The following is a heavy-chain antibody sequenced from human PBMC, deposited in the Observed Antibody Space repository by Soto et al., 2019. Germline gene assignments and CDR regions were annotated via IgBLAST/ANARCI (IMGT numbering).Heavy chain of an antibody. V-gene: IGHV1-69*13. Sequence: SVKVSCKASGGTFSSYSISWVRQAPGQGLEWMGGIIPIFGTANYAQKFQGRVTITADESTSTAYMELSSLRSEDTAVYYCARTSGWYKFEGYDYWGQGTLVTVSS. CDR2: IIPIFGTA. CDR1: GGTFSSYS. J-gene: IGHJ4*02. D-gene: IGHD6-19*01. CDR3: ARTSGWYKFEGYDY.